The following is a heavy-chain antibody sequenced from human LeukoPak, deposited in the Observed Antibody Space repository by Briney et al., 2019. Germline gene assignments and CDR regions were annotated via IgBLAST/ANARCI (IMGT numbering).Heavy chain of an antibody. D-gene: IGHD2-15*01. V-gene: IGHV4-59*01. CDR1: GGSISSYY. CDR3: ARDTQHGAFDI. J-gene: IGHJ3*02. Sequence: SETLSLTCTVSGGSISSYYWSWIRQPPGKGLEWIGYIYYSGSTNYNPSPKSRVTISVDTSKNQFSLKLSSVTAADTAVYYCARDTQHGAFDIWGQGTMVTVSS. CDR2: IYYSGST.